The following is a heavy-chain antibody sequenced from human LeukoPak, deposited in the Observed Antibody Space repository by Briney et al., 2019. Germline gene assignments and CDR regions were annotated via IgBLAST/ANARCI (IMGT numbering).Heavy chain of an antibody. D-gene: IGHD3-10*01. Sequence: PSETLSLTCDASGYSISTGFYWGWVRQSPQKGLQWIGSIYDKTNYNPSFNTRVSISVDTSKNQFFLNLTSVTAADTAIYYCVREKKFGTPIDGFDNWGQGTMVTVSS. V-gene: IGHV4-38-2*02. CDR2: IYDKT. CDR1: GYSISTGFY. CDR3: VREKKFGTPIDGFDN. J-gene: IGHJ3*02.